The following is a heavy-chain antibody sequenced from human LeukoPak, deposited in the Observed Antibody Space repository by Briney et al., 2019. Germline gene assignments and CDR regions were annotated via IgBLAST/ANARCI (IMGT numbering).Heavy chain of an antibody. CDR3: ARDADSSNEWGPFDP. D-gene: IGHD1-26*01. J-gene: IGHJ5*02. CDR1: GDSVSSSAS. V-gene: IGHV6-1*01. Sequence: SQTLSLTCVISGDSVSSSASWNWIRQSPSRGLEWLGRTYYRSKWSSEYATSVKSRITINADTSKNQFSLQSDSVIPEDTAVYYCARDADSSNEWGPFDPWGQGILVTVSS. CDR2: TYYRSKWSS.